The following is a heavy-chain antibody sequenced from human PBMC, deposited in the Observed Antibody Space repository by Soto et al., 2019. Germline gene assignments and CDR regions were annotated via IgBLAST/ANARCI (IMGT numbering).Heavy chain of an antibody. CDR2: ISSSSIYI. D-gene: IGHD7-27*01. V-gene: IGHV3-11*05. Sequence: QVQLVESGGGLVKPGGSLRLSCAASGFIFSDYYMSWIRQAPGKGLEWVSYISSSSIYINYADSVKGRFTISRDNAKNTLYLEMSSLRAEDTAVYYCAREAFYRPLTVELDYWGQGALVTVSS. J-gene: IGHJ4*02. CDR3: AREAFYRPLTVELDY. CDR1: GFIFSDYY.